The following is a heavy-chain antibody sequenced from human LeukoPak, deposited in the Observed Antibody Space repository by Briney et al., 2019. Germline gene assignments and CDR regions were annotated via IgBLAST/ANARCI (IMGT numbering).Heavy chain of an antibody. Sequence: GGSLRLSCAASGFTFSNYAMHWVRQAPGKGLEWVAVISYDETYEYYAGSAKGRFTISRDNSKNTLYLQMHSLRPEDTSVYYCARAKGYRALSPYMDVWGKGTTVTVSS. J-gene: IGHJ6*03. CDR2: ISYDETYE. CDR3: ARAKGYRALSPYMDV. CDR1: GFTFSNYA. V-gene: IGHV3-30*01. D-gene: IGHD5-18*01.